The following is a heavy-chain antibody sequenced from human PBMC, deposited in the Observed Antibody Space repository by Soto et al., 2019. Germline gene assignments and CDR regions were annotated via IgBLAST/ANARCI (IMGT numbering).Heavy chain of an antibody. CDR2: IYPGDSDA. CDR1: GYSFLNYW. D-gene: IGHD2-21*02. Sequence: ESRKNSCKTSGYSFLNYWIGWVRQMPGKGLEWMGIIYPGDSDARYSPSFQGQVTISADKSISTVYLQWSSLKASDTAMYYCARHIVNTSMTASFNYWGQGTQVTVSS. CDR3: ARHIVNTSMTASFNY. J-gene: IGHJ4*02. V-gene: IGHV5-51*01.